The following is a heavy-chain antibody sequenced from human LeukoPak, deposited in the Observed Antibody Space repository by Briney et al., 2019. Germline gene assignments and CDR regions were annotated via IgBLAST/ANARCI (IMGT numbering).Heavy chain of an antibody. V-gene: IGHV3-23*01. CDR2: IGGNGGAT. D-gene: IGHD2-21*02. CDR3: ARVMTAITNWFDP. J-gene: IGHJ5*02. Sequence: PGGSLRLSCAASGFTFSNYAMSWVRQAPGKGLEWVSSIGGNGGATYYADSVKGRFTISRDNSKNTLYLQMNNLRAEDTAVYYCARVMTAITNWFDPWGQGTLVTVSS. CDR1: GFTFSNYA.